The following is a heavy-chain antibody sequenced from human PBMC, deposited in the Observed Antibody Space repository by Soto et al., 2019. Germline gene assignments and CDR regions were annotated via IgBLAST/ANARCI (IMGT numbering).Heavy chain of an antibody. CDR3: ARTDRAIFYGMDV. CDR1: GGSFSAYY. J-gene: IGHJ6*02. D-gene: IGHD3-22*01. V-gene: IGHV4-34*01. CDR2: IDHSGST. Sequence: QVQLQQWGAGLLKPSETLSLTCAVYGGSFSAYYWSWIRQPPGKGLELIGEIDHSGSTNYNPSLESRVTISVDPSKNQFSLKVSSVTAADTAVYHCARTDRAIFYGMDVWGQGTTVTVSS.